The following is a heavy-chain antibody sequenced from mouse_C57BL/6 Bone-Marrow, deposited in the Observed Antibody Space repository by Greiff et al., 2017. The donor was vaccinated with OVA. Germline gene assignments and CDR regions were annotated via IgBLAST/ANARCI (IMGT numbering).Heavy chain of an antibody. CDR3: AGYYGSSPLSFDY. D-gene: IGHD1-1*01. Sequence: VQLQQSGADLAKPGASVTLSCKASGYTFTSYWMHWVKQRPGQGLEWIGYINPSSGYTKYNQKFKDKATLTADKSSRTAYMQLSSLTYEDSAVYYWAGYYGSSPLSFDYWGQGTTLTVSS. CDR2: INPSSGYT. J-gene: IGHJ2*01. CDR1: GYTFTSYW. V-gene: IGHV1-7*01.